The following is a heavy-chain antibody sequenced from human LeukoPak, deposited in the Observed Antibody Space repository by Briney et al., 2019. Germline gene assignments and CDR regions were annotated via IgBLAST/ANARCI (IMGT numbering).Heavy chain of an antibody. Sequence: PGGSLRLSCAASGFTFDDYGMSWVRQAPGKGLEWVSGINWNGDSVGYADSVKGRFTISRDNAKNSLYLQMNSLRAKDTALYYCASGSSSWQDYWGQGTLVTVSS. CDR3: ASGSSSWQDY. J-gene: IGHJ4*02. V-gene: IGHV3-20*04. CDR2: INWNGDSV. CDR1: GFTFDDYG. D-gene: IGHD6-13*01.